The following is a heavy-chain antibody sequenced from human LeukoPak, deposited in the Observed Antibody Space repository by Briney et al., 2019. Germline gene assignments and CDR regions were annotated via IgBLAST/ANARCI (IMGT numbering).Heavy chain of an antibody. CDR2: INHSGST. D-gene: IGHD3-3*01. CDR3: ARRPPTIFGVVIIDAFDI. Sequence: PSETLSLTCAVYGGSFSGYYWSWIRQPPGKGLEWIGEINHSGSTNYNPSLKSRVTISVDTSKNQFSLKLSSVTAADTAVYYCARRPPTIFGVVIIDAFDIWGQGTMVTVSS. V-gene: IGHV4-34*01. J-gene: IGHJ3*02. CDR1: GGSFSGYY.